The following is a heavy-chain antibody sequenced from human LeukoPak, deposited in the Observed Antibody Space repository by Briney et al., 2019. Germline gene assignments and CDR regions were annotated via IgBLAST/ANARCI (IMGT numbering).Heavy chain of an antibody. J-gene: IGHJ6*02. CDR3: XXXXXXXXXVYYYYGMDV. Sequence: GGSLRLSCAASGFTFSSYAMSWVRQAPGKGLEWVSAISGSGGSTYYADSVKGRFTISRDNSKNTLYLQMNSLRAEDTAVYYXXXXXXXXXXVYYYYGMDVWGQGTTVTVSS. CDR1: GFTFSSYA. V-gene: IGHV3-23*01. CDR2: ISGSGGST.